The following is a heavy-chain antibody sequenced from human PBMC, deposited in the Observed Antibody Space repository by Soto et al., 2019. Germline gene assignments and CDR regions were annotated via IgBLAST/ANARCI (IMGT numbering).Heavy chain of an antibody. D-gene: IGHD4-17*01. CDR3: AREGRTLVTTVTKKESYYYYGMDV. Sequence: EVQLVETGGGLIQPGGSLRLSCAASGFTVSSNYMSWVRQAPGKGLEWVSVIYSGGSTYYADSVKGRFTISRDNSKNTLYLQMNSLRAEDTAVYYCAREGRTLVTTVTKKESYYYYGMDVWGQGTTVTVSS. CDR2: IYSGGST. V-gene: IGHV3-53*02. CDR1: GFTVSSNY. J-gene: IGHJ6*02.